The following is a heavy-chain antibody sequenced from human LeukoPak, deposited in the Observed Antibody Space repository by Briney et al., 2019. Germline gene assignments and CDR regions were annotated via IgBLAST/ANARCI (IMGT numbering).Heavy chain of an antibody. D-gene: IGHD3-10*02. CDR2: ISSSGSTI. CDR1: GFTFSSYE. J-gene: IGHJ6*04. CDR3: AELGITMIGGV. V-gene: IGHV3-48*03. Sequence: GGSLRLSCAASGFTFSSYEMNWVRQAPGKGLEWVSYISSSGSTIYYADSVKGRFTISRDNAKNSLYLQMYSLRAEDTAVYYCAELGITMIGGVWGRGTTVTISS.